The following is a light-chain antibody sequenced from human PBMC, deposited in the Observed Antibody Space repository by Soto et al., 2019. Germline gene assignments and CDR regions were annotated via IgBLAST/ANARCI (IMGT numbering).Light chain of an antibody. Sequence: EIGLTQSPGTLSLSPGERATLSCRASQSVSSSSLAWYQKKPGQAPRLVIYGASSRATGIPDRFSGSGSGTDFTLTISRLEPEDFAVYYCQQYGSSSLTVGGGTKVEIK. J-gene: IGKJ4*01. V-gene: IGKV3-20*01. CDR3: QQYGSSSLT. CDR2: GAS. CDR1: QSVSSSS.